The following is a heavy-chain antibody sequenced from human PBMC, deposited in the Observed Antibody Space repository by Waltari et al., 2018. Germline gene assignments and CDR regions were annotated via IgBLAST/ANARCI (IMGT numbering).Heavy chain of an antibody. V-gene: IGHV4-61*09. D-gene: IGHD2-21*02. J-gene: IGHJ3*02. CDR3: AGGDADAFDI. CDR1: GGPISSGSYY. Sequence: QVQLQESGPGLVKPSQTLSLTCTVPGGPISSGSYYWSWRRQPAGKGLEWIGYIYTRGSTNYNPSRKSRVTISVDTAKNQFSLQLSSVTAADTAVYYCAGGDADAFDIWGQGTMVTVSS. CDR2: IYTRGST.